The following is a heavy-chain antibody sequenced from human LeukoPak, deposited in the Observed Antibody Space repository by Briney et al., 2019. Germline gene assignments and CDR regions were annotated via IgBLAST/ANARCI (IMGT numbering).Heavy chain of an antibody. Sequence: GASVKVSCKASGYRFTSDGIAWVRQAPGQGLEWMGWISVNNGYTNYAQKVQGRVTMTADTSTSTVYMELRSLRSDDTAIYYCARSREVTVSGPQFDYWGQGTLVTVSS. D-gene: IGHD4-23*01. CDR3: ARSREVTVSGPQFDY. CDR1: GYRFTSDG. V-gene: IGHV1-18*01. CDR2: ISVNNGYT. J-gene: IGHJ4*02.